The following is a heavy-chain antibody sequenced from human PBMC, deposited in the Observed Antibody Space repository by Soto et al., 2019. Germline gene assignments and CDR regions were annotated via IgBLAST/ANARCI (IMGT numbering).Heavy chain of an antibody. CDR3: ARPQRGYSYGPMDV. D-gene: IGHD5-18*01. CDR2: IYYSGST. CDR1: GGCISSYY. Sequence: PSETLSLTCTVSGGCISSYYWSWIRQPPGKGLEWIGYIYYSGSTNYNPSLKSRVTISVDTSKNQFSLKLSSVTAADTAVYYCARPQRGYSYGPMDVWGKGTTVTVSS. V-gene: IGHV4-59*01. J-gene: IGHJ6*03.